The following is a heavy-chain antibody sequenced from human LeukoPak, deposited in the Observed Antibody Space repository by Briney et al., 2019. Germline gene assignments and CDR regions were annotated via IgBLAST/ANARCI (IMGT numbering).Heavy chain of an antibody. V-gene: IGHV4-38-2*02. Sequence: PSETLSLTCIVSGYSISNGYYWGWIRQPPGKGLEWIGSIYHSGSTYYNPSLKSRVTISVDTSKNQFSLKLSSVTAADTAVYYCARDGLAYCGGDCRPVWGQGTLVTVSS. CDR2: IYHSGST. CDR3: ARDGLAYCGGDCRPV. J-gene: IGHJ4*02. CDR1: GYSISNGYY. D-gene: IGHD2-21*02.